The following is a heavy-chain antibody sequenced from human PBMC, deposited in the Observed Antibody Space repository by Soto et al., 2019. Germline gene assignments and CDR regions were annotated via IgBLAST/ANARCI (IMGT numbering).Heavy chain of an antibody. J-gene: IGHJ4*02. CDR1: GYNFTDYW. CDR2: IDPGDSYT. V-gene: IGHV5-10-1*01. D-gene: IGHD3-16*01. CDR3: ARSNYGITAP. Sequence: PGESLKISCQGSGYNFTDYWINWVRQVPGKGLEWLGRIDPGDSYTRYGPSFRGHVTISLDKAINTVYLQWSSLKASDSDMYYCARSNYGITAPWGQGTLVTVSS.